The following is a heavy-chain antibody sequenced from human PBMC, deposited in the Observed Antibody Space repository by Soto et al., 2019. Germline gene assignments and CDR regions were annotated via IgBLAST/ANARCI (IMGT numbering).Heavy chain of an antibody. J-gene: IGHJ2*01. CDR1: GGSFGGYY. CDR3: ARESHDIWTGPPWVWYFDL. Sequence: QVQLQQWGAGPLRPLETLSLTCGVSGGSFGGYYWAWIRQSPGQGLEWIGEINDRGSINYNPSLKSRVSISVDTSKNHYSLNLRSVTAADTAVYYCARESHDIWTGPPWVWYFDLWGRGTLVTVSS. D-gene: IGHD3-9*01. V-gene: IGHV4-34*01. CDR2: INDRGSI.